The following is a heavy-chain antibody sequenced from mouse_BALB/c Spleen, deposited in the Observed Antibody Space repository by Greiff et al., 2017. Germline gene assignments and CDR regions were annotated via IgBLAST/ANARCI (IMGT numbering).Heavy chain of an antibody. CDR3: TICGNRYYYAMDY. CDR1: GYTFTEYI. J-gene: IGHJ4*01. Sequence: VQLQQSGAGLVKPGASVKLSCKASGYTFTEYIIHWVKQRSGQGLEWIGWFYPGSGSIKYNEKFKRKATLTVDKSSSTAYMQLSSLTSEDSAVYYCTICGNRYYYAMDYWGQGTSVTVSS. V-gene: IGHV1-62-2*01. CDR2: FYPGSGSI. D-gene: IGHD2-1*01.